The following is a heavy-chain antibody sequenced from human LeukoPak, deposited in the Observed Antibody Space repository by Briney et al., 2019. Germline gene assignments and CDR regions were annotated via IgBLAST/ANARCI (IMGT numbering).Heavy chain of an antibody. CDR1: GGSFSGYY. V-gene: IGHV4-34*01. Sequence: SETLSLTCAVSGGSFSGYYWSWIRQPPGKGLEWIGEINHSGSTNYNPSLKSRVTISVDTSKNQFSLKLSSVTAAETAVYYCAKSNGYGLVDIWGQGTMVTVSS. D-gene: IGHD3-10*01. CDR2: INHSGST. J-gene: IGHJ3*02. CDR3: AKSNGYGLVDI.